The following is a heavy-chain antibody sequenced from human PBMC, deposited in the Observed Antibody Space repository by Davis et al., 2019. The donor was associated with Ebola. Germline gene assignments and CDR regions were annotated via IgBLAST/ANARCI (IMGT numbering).Heavy chain of an antibody. Sequence: AASVKVSCKTSGGTFTNYAVNWVRQAPGQGLEWMGWINTNTGNPTYAQGFIGRFVFSLDTSVSTAYLQISSLKAEDTAVYYCARDTYSSSSVFDYWGQGTLVTVSS. CDR3: ARDTYSSSSVFDY. V-gene: IGHV7-4-1*02. J-gene: IGHJ4*02. CDR1: GGTFTNYA. D-gene: IGHD6-6*01. CDR2: INTNTGNP.